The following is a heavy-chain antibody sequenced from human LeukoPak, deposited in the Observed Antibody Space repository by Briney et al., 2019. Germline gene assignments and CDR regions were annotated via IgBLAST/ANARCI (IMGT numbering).Heavy chain of an antibody. V-gene: IGHV3-23*01. Sequence: AGGSLRLSCAASGFTFSSYAMSWVRQAPGKGLEWASTISDSGGNTYYADSVKGRFTISRDNSKNTLYLQMNSLRAEDTALYYCAKDGFRGDCIGGSCYPFDPWGQGTLVTVSS. CDR2: ISDSGGNT. CDR3: AKDGFRGDCIGGSCYPFDP. CDR1: GFTFSSYA. J-gene: IGHJ5*02. D-gene: IGHD2-15*01.